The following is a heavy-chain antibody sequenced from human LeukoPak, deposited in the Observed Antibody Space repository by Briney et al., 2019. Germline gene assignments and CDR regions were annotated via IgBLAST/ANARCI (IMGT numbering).Heavy chain of an antibody. V-gene: IGHV4-38-2*02. Sequence: SETLSLTCSVSGHSISSGFYWGWIRPPPGKGLEWIGVIYHSGSTYYNPSLKSRVTISADTSKNQFSLKLSSVTAADTAVYYCSYSQRVSSGGWDFGYWGQGTLVTVSS. CDR1: GHSISSGFY. CDR3: SYSQRVSSGGWDFGY. CDR2: IYHSGST. D-gene: IGHD3-22*01. J-gene: IGHJ4*02.